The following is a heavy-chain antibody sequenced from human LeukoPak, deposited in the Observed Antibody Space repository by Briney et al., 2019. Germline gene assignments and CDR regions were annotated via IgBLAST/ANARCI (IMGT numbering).Heavy chain of an antibody. V-gene: IGHV4-39*07. CDR1: GGSISSSGYY. J-gene: IGHJ4*02. CDR2: INHSGST. Sequence: ASETLSLTCTVSGGSISSSGYYWGWIRQPPGRGLEWIGEINHSGSTNYNPSLKSRVTISVDTSKNQFSLKLSSVTAADTAVYYCARGKAMVREAADYWGQGTLVTVSS. CDR3: ARGKAMVREAADY. D-gene: IGHD3-10*01.